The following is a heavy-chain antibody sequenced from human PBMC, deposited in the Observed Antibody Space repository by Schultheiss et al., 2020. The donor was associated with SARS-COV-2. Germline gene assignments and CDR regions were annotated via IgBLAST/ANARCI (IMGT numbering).Heavy chain of an antibody. CDR3: AKSRGANYLDAFDI. Sequence: GGSLRLSCAASGFTFSTYVMSWVRQAPVKGLEWVSDINAAGDSTYYADSVRGRFTISRDNSKNTLDLLLNSLRAEDTAVYYCAKSRGANYLDAFDIWGQGTMVTVSS. CDR2: INAAGDST. D-gene: IGHD4/OR15-4a*01. V-gene: IGHV3-23*01. CDR1: GFTFSTYV. J-gene: IGHJ3*02.